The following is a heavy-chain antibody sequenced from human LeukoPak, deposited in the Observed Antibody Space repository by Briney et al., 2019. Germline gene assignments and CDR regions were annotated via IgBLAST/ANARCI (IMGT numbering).Heavy chain of an antibody. D-gene: IGHD2-15*01. CDR3: AKDIARPARRQLGYCRGGSCYPLDWYFDL. V-gene: IGHV4-31*03. Sequence: PPETLSLTCTVSGGSICSGGYYCSWIRQHPGKGLVWFGFVYYWGSTYYNPSLKGRVSISVDTSKSQFSLKLSSVTAADTTVYYCAKDIARPARRQLGYCRGGSCYPLDWYFDLWGRGTLVTVSS. CDR2: VYYWGST. J-gene: IGHJ2*01. CDR1: GGSICSGGYY.